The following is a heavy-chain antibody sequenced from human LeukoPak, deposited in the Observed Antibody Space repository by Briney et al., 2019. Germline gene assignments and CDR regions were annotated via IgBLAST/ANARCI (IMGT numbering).Heavy chain of an antibody. D-gene: IGHD4-17*01. V-gene: IGHV3-21*05. Sequence: GGSLRLSCAASGFTFSSYWMSWIRQAPGKGLDWVSYISGSGSDIYYADSVKGRFTISRDNAKNSLYLQMNSLRAEDTAVYYCARNGDYFDYWGQGTLVTVSS. CDR3: ARNGDYFDY. J-gene: IGHJ4*02. CDR1: GFTFSSYW. CDR2: ISGSGSDI.